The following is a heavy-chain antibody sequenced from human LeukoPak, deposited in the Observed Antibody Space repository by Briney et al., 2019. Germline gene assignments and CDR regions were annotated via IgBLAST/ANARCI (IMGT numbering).Heavy chain of an antibody. J-gene: IGHJ4*02. CDR3: ARAIPGIAAAGTSDY. D-gene: IGHD6-13*01. V-gene: IGHV3-21*01. Sequence: GGSLRLSCAASGFTFSSYSMNWDRQAPGKGLEWVSSISSSSSYIYYADSVKGRFTISRDNAKNSLYLQMNSLRAEDTAVYYCARAIPGIAAAGTSDYWGQGTLVTVSS. CDR1: GFTFSSYS. CDR2: ISSSSSYI.